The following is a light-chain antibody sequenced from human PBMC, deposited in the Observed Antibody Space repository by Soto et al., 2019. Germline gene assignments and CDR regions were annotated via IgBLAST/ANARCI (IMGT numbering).Light chain of an antibody. J-gene: IGKJ2*01. CDR2: GAA. V-gene: IGKV3-20*01. Sequence: EIVLTQSPGTLSLSPGERATLSCRASQSVSSNYLAGYQQKPGQIPRLLIYGAASRATGIPDRFSGSGSGTDFTLTISRLEPEDFAVYYCQQYGSSPYTFGQGTKLEIK. CDR1: QSVSSNY. CDR3: QQYGSSPYT.